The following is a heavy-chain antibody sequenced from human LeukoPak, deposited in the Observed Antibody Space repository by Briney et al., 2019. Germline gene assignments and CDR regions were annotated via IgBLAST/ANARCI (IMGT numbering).Heavy chain of an antibody. Sequence: GGSLRLSCAASGFTFSSYSMNWVRQAPGKGLEWVSSISSSSSYIYYADSVKGRFTISRDNAKNSLYLQMNSLRAEDTAVYYCARVSWGSYPGFDYWGQGTLVTVSS. CDR3: ARVSWGSYPGFDY. CDR1: GFTFSSYS. D-gene: IGHD7-27*01. J-gene: IGHJ4*02. CDR2: ISSSSSYI. V-gene: IGHV3-21*01.